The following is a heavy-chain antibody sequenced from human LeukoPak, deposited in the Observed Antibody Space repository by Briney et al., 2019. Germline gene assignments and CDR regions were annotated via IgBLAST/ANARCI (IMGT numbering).Heavy chain of an antibody. CDR3: ASRGYSFNGMDV. CDR2: ISSRSSYI. V-gene: IGHV3-21*01. Sequence: SGGSLRLSCAASGFTFSSYSMNWVRQAPGKGLEWVSSISSRSSYIYYADSVKGRFTISRDNAKNSLYLQMNSLRAEDTAVYYCASRGYSFNGMDVWGQGTTVTVSS. J-gene: IGHJ6*02. CDR1: GFTFSSYS. D-gene: IGHD5-18*01.